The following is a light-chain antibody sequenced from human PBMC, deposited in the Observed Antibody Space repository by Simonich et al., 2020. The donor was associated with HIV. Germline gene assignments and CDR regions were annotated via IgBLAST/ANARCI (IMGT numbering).Light chain of an antibody. CDR2: AAS. J-gene: IGKJ2*01. CDR3: QQYNSYPYI. Sequence: DIQMTQSPSSLSASVGDRVTITCRASQDIINSLAWYQQKPGKAPKLLLYAASRLQSGVPSRFSGSGSGTHYTLTISSLQPDDFATYYCQQYNSYPYIFGQGTKLEIK. V-gene: IGKV1-NL1*01. CDR1: QDIINS.